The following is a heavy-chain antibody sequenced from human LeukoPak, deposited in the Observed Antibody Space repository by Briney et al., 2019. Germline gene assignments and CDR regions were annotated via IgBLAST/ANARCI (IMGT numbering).Heavy chain of an antibody. D-gene: IGHD1-26*01. CDR1: GFTFDDYA. V-gene: IGHV3-9*01. CDR3: AHLSGSYSDY. Sequence: GRSLRLSCAASGFTFDDYAMHWVRQAPGKGLEWVSGISWNSGSIGYADSVKGRFTISRDNAKNSLYLQMNSLRAEDTALYYCAHLSGSYSDYWGQGTLVTVSS. J-gene: IGHJ4*02. CDR2: ISWNSGSI.